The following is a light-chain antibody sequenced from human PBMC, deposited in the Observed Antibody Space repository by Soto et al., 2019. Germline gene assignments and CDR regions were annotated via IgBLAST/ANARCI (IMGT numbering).Light chain of an antibody. V-gene: IGKV1-5*03. Sequence: DIQMTQSPSTLSGSVGDRVTITCRASQTISSWLAWYQQKPGKAPKLLIYKASNLESGVPSRFSGSGSGTEFTLTISSLQPDDFATYYCQQYNSSFGGGTKVDI. J-gene: IGKJ4*01. CDR3: QQYNSS. CDR1: QTISSW. CDR2: KAS.